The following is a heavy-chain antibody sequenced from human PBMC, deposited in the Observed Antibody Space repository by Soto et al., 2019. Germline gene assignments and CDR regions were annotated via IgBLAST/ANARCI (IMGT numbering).Heavy chain of an antibody. CDR2: IFPGDSET. CDR1: GYSFTTSC. D-gene: IGHD6-19*01. Sequence: GESLKISCKGSGYSFTTSCIGWVRQMSGKGLEWLGIIFPGDSETRYSPSFQGRVTISVDKSISTAYLQWSSLKASDTAMYYCVRPHQYSSGPARNGFDIWGQGTMVTVS. CDR3: VRPHQYSSGPARNGFDI. V-gene: IGHV5-51*01. J-gene: IGHJ3*02.